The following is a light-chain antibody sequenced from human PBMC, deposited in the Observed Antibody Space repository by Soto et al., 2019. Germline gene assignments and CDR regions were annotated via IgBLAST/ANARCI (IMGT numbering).Light chain of an antibody. CDR3: QQRSNWIT. CDR2: AAS. Sequence: EIVLTQSPGTVSLSTGERATLTCRASQSVSSSHLAWYQHKPGQAPRLLIYAASSRATGSPDRFSGGGSGTDFTLTISSLEPEDFAVYYCQQRSNWITFGQGTRLEIK. J-gene: IGKJ5*01. V-gene: IGKV3D-20*02. CDR1: QSVSSSH.